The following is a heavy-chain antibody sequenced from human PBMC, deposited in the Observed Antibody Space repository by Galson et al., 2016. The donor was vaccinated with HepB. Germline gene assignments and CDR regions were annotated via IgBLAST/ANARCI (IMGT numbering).Heavy chain of an antibody. D-gene: IGHD2-21*01. CDR3: ARLHIPGAFDV. Sequence: ETLSLTCTVSGDSITNYFWSWIRQPPGKGLEWVGDINHSGSSDYNASLKSRVPMSVDTSKNQFSLRLTSVTAADTAVFYCARLHIPGAFDVWGQGTLVTVSS. V-gene: IGHV4-59*04. CDR2: INHSGSS. CDR1: GDSITNYF. J-gene: IGHJ3*01.